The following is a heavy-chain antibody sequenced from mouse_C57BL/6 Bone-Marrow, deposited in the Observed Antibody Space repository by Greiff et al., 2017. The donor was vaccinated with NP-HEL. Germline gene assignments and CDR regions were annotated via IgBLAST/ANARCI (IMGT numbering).Heavy chain of an antibody. CDR2: ISSGSSTI. J-gene: IGHJ4*01. Sequence: EVQVVESGGGLVKPGGSLKLSCAASGFTFSDYGMHWVRQAPEKGLEWVAYISSGSSTIYYADTVKGGFTISRDNAKNTLFLQMTSLRSEDTAMYYCARRYRGLYYYAMDYWGQGTSVTVSS. CDR1: GFTFSDYG. D-gene: IGHD2-12*01. CDR3: ARRYRGLYYYAMDY. V-gene: IGHV5-17*01.